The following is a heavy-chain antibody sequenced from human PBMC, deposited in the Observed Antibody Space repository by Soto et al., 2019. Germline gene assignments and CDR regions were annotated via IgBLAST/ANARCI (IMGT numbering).Heavy chain of an antibody. CDR3: ARVGSPMVRRLIMNFDH. CDR1: DFTFGDSA. D-gene: IGHD3-10*01. V-gene: IGHV3-73*01. Sequence: GGSVRLSRAASDFTFGDSAVHWIRQASGNGLEWVGRIRGKSRNYATGYAASVKGRFTISRDDSRNTAYLQMNSLRAEDTALYYCARVGSPMVRRLIMNFDHWGQGA. CDR2: IRGKSRNYAT. J-gene: IGHJ4*02.